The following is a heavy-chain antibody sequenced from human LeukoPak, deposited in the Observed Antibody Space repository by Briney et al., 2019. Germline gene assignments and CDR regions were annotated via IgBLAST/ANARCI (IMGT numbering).Heavy chain of an antibody. Sequence: SETLSLTCTVSGVSISSNGYYWGWIRQPPGKGLEWIGNIYYSGSSYYNPSLKSRVTISVDTSKNQFSLKLSSVTAADTAVYYCARHCVDGSGSYLLRTSPYFDYWGQGTLVTVSS. D-gene: IGHD3-10*01. CDR2: IYYSGSS. J-gene: IGHJ4*02. CDR3: ARHCVDGSGSYLLRTSPYFDY. CDR1: GVSISSNGYY. V-gene: IGHV4-39*01.